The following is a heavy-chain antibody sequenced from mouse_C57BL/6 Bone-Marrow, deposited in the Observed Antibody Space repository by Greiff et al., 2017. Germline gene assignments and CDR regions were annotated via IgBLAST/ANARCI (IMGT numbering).Heavy chain of an antibody. J-gene: IGHJ1*03. V-gene: IGHV3-8*01. CDR3: ARCRLLLRDWYFDV. CDR1: GYSITSDY. D-gene: IGHD1-1*01. Sequence: EVKVEEPGPGLAKPSQTLSLTCSVTGYSITSDYWNWIRKFPGNKLEYMGYISYSGSTYDNPSLNSRNSITRDTSKNQYYLQLNSVTTEDTATYYGARCRLLLRDWYFDVWGTGTTVTVSS. CDR2: ISYSGST.